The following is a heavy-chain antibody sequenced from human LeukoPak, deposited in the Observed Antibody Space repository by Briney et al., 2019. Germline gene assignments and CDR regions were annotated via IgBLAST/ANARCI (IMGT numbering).Heavy chain of an antibody. Sequence: ASETLSLTCTVSGGSLSSHYWNWVRQPPGKGLEWIAFIYYSGSSSYSPSLESRVTISVDTSKNQFSLKLTSVTAADTAVYYCARSQSTGWYNGGLDVWGQGTTVTVSS. CDR2: IYYSGSS. V-gene: IGHV4-59*08. D-gene: IGHD6-19*01. CDR3: ARSQSTGWYNGGLDV. CDR1: GGSLSSHY. J-gene: IGHJ6*02.